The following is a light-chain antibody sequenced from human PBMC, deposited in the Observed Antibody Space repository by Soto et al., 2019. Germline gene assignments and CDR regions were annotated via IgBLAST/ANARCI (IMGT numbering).Light chain of an antibody. V-gene: IGLV6-57*04. Sequence: NFMLTQPHSVSESPGKTVTISCTRSSGSIASNYVQWYQQRPGSVPTTVIYEGNQRPSGVPDRFSGSADGSSNSASRPISGLQTEDEADYYCQSYDSSTVVFGGGTKLTVL. J-gene: IGLJ2*01. CDR1: SGSIASNY. CDR3: QSYDSSTVV. CDR2: EGN.